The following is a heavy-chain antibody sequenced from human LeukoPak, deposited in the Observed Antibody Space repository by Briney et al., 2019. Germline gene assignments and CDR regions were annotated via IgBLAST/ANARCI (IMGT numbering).Heavy chain of an antibody. V-gene: IGHV1-2*02. Sequence: VASVKVSCKASGYTFTGYYIHWVRQAPGQGLEWMGWINPNSGGTNYAQKFQGRVAMTRDTSISTAYMELSRLRSDDTAVYYCARPRLKPGPPPPIYYFDYWGQGTLATVSS. J-gene: IGHJ4*02. CDR3: ARPRLKPGPPPPIYYFDY. CDR1: GYTFTGYY. D-gene: IGHD1-1*01. CDR2: INPNSGGT.